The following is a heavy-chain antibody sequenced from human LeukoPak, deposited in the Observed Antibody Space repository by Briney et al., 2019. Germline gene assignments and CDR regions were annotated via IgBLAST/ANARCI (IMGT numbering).Heavy chain of an antibody. D-gene: IGHD2-2*01. CDR1: GFSIRSGYY. CDR2: IYYNGRS. Sequence: SDTLSLTCAVSGFSIRSGYYWGWIRPSPGKGLEWIGSIYYNGRSYFNLSLRSRATMSVDTSRNQFSLNLRSVTAADTATYYCARIYCSSLTCGADLAGSFDFWGQGILVTVSS. CDR3: ARIYCSSLTCGADLAGSFDF. V-gene: IGHV4-38-2*01. J-gene: IGHJ4*02.